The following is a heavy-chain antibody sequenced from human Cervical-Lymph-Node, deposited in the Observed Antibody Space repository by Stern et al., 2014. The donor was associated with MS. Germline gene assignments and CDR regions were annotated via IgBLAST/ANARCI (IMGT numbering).Heavy chain of an antibody. CDR3: ARDRLEYCRDGTCSIDAFDI. CDR1: GASISSSNW. V-gene: IGHV4-4*02. Sequence: QVQLQESGPGLVKPSGTLSLTCAVSGASISSSNWWSWVRQPPGKGLEWIGEGFHSRTTTYNPSLTSRVTISVDKSKNHFTLRLGSVTAADTAVYYCARDRLEYCRDGTCSIDAFDIWGQGTTVIVSS. D-gene: IGHD2-15*01. J-gene: IGHJ3*02. CDR2: GFHSRTT.